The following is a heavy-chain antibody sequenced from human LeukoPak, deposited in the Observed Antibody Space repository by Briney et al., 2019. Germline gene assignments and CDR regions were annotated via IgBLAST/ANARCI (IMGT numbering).Heavy chain of an antibody. J-gene: IGHJ4*02. D-gene: IGHD3-22*01. V-gene: IGHV4-39*07. CDR2: IYYSGST. CDR3: ARGSPTYYYDSSKPAGIDY. CDR1: GGSISSGSYY. Sequence: SQTLSLTCTVSGGSISSGSYYWGWIRQPPGKGLEWIGSIYYSGSTYYNPSLKSRVTISVDTSKNQFSLKLSSVTAADTAVYYCARGSPTYYYDSSKPAGIDYWGQGTLVTVSS.